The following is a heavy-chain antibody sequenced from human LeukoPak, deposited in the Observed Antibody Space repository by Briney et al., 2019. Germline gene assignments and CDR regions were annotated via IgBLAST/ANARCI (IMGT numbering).Heavy chain of an antibody. D-gene: IGHD1/OR15-1a*01. CDR1: GSTLSSYE. CDR3: TRVENIGMDV. Sequence: GGSLILSCAASGSTLSSYEMNWVRQAPGKGLEWASYISGSGRTIYYADSVRGRFTISRDNARNSLYLQMKSLRADDTAVYYCTRVENIGMDVWGQGTTVTVSS. J-gene: IGHJ6*02. V-gene: IGHV3-48*03. CDR2: ISGSGRTI.